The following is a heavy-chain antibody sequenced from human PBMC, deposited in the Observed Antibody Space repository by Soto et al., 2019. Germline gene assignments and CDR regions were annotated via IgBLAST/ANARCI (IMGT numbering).Heavy chain of an antibody. CDR1: VGSISSGYFY. J-gene: IGHJ6*02. V-gene: IGHV4-30-4*01. D-gene: IGHD1-1*01. CDR2: IYYSGNN. Sequence: PSETLSLTCSVSVGSISSGYFYGSWIRQPPWKGLEWIGNIYYSGNNYFNPSLKSRLIISIDTSNNHFSLKVGSVTARDTAVYYCARGKGMEENYYYYGQDIWGDGTTVNVSS. CDR3: ARGKGMEENYYYYGQDI.